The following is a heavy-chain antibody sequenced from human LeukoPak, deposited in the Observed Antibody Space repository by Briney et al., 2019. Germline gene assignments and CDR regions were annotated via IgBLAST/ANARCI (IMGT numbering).Heavy chain of an antibody. J-gene: IGHJ5*02. CDR1: GYTFTSYA. Sequence: ASVKVSCKASGYTFTSYAMHWVRQAPGQRLEWMGWINAGNGNTKYSRKFQGRVTITRDISASTAYMELSSLRSEDTAVYYCARDCWGYSSRSLYNWFDPWGQGTLVTVSS. CDR2: INAGNGNT. V-gene: IGHV1-3*01. D-gene: IGHD6-13*01. CDR3: ARDCWGYSSRSLYNWFDP.